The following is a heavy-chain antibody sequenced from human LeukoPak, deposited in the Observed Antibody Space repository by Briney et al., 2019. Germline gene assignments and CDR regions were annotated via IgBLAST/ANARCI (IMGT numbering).Heavy chain of an antibody. Sequence: PSETLSLTCAVYGGSFSGYYWSWIRQPPGKGLEWIGEINHSGSTNYNPSLKSRVTISVDTSKNQFSLKLSSVTAADTAVYYCARHGVVVVPAGLGAADYYYYYGMDVWGQGTTVTVSS. J-gene: IGHJ6*02. V-gene: IGHV4-34*01. CDR1: GGSFSGYY. D-gene: IGHD2-2*01. CDR2: INHSGST. CDR3: ARHGVVVVPAGLGAADYYYYYGMDV.